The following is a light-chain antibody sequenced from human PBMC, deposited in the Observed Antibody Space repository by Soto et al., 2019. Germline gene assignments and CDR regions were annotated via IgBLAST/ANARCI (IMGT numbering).Light chain of an antibody. J-gene: IGLJ7*01. CDR1: KLGDKY. Sequence: SYELTQPPSVSVSPGQTASITCSGDKLGDKYACWYQQKPGQSPVLVIYQDSKRPSGIPERFSGSNSGNTATLTISGTQAMDEADDDCHAWDSRTAIPNAVFGGGTQLTVL. CDR2: QDS. CDR3: HAWDSRTAIPNAV. V-gene: IGLV3-1*01.